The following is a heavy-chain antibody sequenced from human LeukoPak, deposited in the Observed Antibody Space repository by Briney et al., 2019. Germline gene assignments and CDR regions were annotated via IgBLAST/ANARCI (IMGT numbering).Heavy chain of an antibody. Sequence: ASETLSLTCAVYGGSFSGYYWSWIRQPPGKGLEWIGEINHSGSTNYNPSLKSRVTISVDTSKNQFSLKLSSVTAADTAVYYCARGAAVAGTNLDFDYWGQGTLVTVSS. CDR3: ARGAAVAGTNLDFDY. V-gene: IGHV4-34*01. D-gene: IGHD6-19*01. J-gene: IGHJ4*02. CDR1: GGSFSGYY. CDR2: INHSGST.